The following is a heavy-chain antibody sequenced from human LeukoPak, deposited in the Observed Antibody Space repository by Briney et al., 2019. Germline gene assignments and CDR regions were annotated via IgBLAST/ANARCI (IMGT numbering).Heavy chain of an antibody. D-gene: IGHD3-16*01. Sequence: GRSLRLSCAASGFTFSSYAMHWVRQAPGKGLEWVAVISYDGSNKYYADSVKGRFTISRDNSKNTLYLQMNSLRAEDTAVYYCARWGVLRYYYYGMDVWGQGTTVTVSS. CDR2: ISYDGSNK. CDR3: ARWGVLRYYYYGMDV. CDR1: GFTFSSYA. V-gene: IGHV3-30-3*01. J-gene: IGHJ6*02.